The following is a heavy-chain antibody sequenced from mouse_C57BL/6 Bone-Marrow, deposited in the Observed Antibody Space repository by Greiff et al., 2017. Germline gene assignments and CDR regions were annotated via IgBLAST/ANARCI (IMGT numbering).Heavy chain of an antibody. CDR3: AREAYGNYFDY. V-gene: IGHV1-72*01. D-gene: IGHD2-1*01. CDR1: GYTFTSYW. Sequence: QVQLQQPGAELVKPGASVKLSCKASGYTFTSYWLHWVKQRPGRGLEWIGRIDTNSGGTKYNEQFKSKATLTVDKPSSTAYMQLSSLTSEDSAVYYCAREAYGNYFDYWGQGTTLTVSS. J-gene: IGHJ2*01. CDR2: IDTNSGGT.